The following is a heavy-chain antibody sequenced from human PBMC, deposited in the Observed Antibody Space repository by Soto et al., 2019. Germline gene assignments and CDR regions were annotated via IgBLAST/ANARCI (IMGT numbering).Heavy chain of an antibody. J-gene: IGHJ5*02. D-gene: IGHD6-13*01. CDR3: ARKAIPVGGNTWFDP. V-gene: IGHV3-23*01. CDR2: IRGDSITT. CDR1: GFTFSSYA. Sequence: EVQLLESVGGLVQPGGSLRLSCAASGFTFSSYAMSWVRQAPGKGLEWVSLIRGDSITTYYADSVKGRFTISRDNSKNTLYLQMNSLRAEDTAIYYCARKAIPVGGNTWFDPWGQGTLVTVSS.